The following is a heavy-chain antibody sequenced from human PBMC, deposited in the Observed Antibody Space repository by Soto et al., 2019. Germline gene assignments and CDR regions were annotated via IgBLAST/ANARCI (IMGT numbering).Heavy chain of an antibody. CDR1: GFTFSNYA. CDR2: ISGGGGNT. J-gene: IGHJ4*02. Sequence: EVKVLESGGGLVQPGGSLRLSCAASGFTFSNYAMSWVRQAPGKGLEWVSTISGGGGNTYYADSVKGRFTISRDNSKNTLYLQMNSLRAEDTAIFYCAKDKCSGGSCSWYYFDYWGQGTLVSVSS. D-gene: IGHD2-15*01. CDR3: AKDKCSGGSCSWYYFDY. V-gene: IGHV3-23*01.